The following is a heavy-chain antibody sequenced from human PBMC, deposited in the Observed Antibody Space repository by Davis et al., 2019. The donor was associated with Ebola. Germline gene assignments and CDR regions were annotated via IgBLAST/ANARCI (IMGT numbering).Heavy chain of an antibody. V-gene: IGHV4-30-4*01. CDR3: ARGGYCSSTSCPDY. CDR1: GGSISSGDYY. Sequence: PSETLSLTCTVSGGSISSGDYYWSWIRQPPGKGLEWIGYIYYSGSTYYNPSLKSRVTISVDTSKNQFSLKLSSVTAADTAVYYCARGGYCSSTSCPDYWGQGTLVTVSS. D-gene: IGHD2-2*01. CDR2: IYYSGST. J-gene: IGHJ4*02.